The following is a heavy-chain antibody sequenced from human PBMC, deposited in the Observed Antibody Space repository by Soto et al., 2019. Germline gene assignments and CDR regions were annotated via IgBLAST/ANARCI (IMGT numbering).Heavy chain of an antibody. CDR1: EFTFDDYA. V-gene: IGHV3-9*01. Sequence: EVQLVESGGGLVQPGRSLRLSCAASEFTFDDYAMHWVRQAPGKGLEWVSGISWNRDNIGYADSVKGRFTISRDNVKNSLYLQMNSLRADDTALYYCAKDRSSILHYGMDVWGQGTTVTVSS. D-gene: IGHD3-9*01. CDR3: AKDRSSILHYGMDV. CDR2: ISWNRDNI. J-gene: IGHJ6*02.